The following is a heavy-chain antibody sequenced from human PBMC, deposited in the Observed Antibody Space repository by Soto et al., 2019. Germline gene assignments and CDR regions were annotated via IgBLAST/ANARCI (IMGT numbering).Heavy chain of an antibody. CDR2: ISAYNGNT. V-gene: IGHV1-18*04. CDR1: GYTFTSYG. CDR3: ARDQVALEWLGVYYYYGMDV. D-gene: IGHD3-3*01. Sequence: GASVKVSCKASGYTFTSYGISWVRQAPGQGLAWMGWISAYNGNTNYAQKLQGRVTMTTDTSTSTAYMELRSLRSDDTAVYYCARDQVALEWLGVYYYYGMDVWGQGTTVTVSS. J-gene: IGHJ6*02.